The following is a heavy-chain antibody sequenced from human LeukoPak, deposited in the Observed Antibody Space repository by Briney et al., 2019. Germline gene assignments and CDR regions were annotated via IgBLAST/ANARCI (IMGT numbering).Heavy chain of an antibody. D-gene: IGHD3-10*01. CDR3: ARVFFTMVREDYGMDV. J-gene: IGHJ6*02. V-gene: IGHV3-53*01. CDR1: GFAVSSNY. CDR2: IYSGGST. Sequence: GGSLRLSCAASGFAVSSNYMSWVRQAPGKGLEWVSVIYSGGSTYYADSVKGRFTISRDNSKNTLYLQMNSLRAEDTAVYYCARVFFTMVREDYGMDVWGQGTTVTVSS.